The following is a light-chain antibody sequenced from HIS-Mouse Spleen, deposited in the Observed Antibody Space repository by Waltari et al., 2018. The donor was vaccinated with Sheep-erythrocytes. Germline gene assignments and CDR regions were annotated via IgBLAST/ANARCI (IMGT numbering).Light chain of an antibody. J-gene: IGLJ3*02. CDR1: SSDVGGYNY. CDR3: SSYTSSSTWV. Sequence: QSALTQPRSVSGSPGQSITLACTGTSSDVGGYNYVSWYQQHPGKAPQLMIYEVSNRPSGGSNRFSGSTSGNTASLTISGLQAEDEADYYCSSYTSSSTWVFGGGTKLTVL. CDR2: EVS. V-gene: IGLV2-14*01.